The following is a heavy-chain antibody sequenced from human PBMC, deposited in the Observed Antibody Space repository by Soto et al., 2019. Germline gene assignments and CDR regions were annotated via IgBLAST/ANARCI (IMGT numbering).Heavy chain of an antibody. Sequence: GGSLRLSCAASRFSFSTYAMHWVRQAPGKGLKWVAVISSDGSSQYYADSVKGRFTISRDNSKNTLFLQMNSLRGDDTAVYYCARDRDCSSTSCYNAFDMWGQGTMVTVSS. CDR2: ISSDGSSQ. CDR1: RFSFSTYA. V-gene: IGHV3-30-3*01. CDR3: ARDRDCSSTSCYNAFDM. D-gene: IGHD2-2*02. J-gene: IGHJ3*02.